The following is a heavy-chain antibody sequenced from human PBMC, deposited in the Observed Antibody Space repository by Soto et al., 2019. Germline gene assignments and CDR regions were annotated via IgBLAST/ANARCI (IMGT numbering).Heavy chain of an antibody. CDR1: GFTFDDYA. D-gene: IGHD6-13*01. J-gene: IGHJ5*02. CDR3: AKDTRSAPSSSWSP. Sequence: GGSLRLSCAASGFTFDDYAMHWVRQAPGKGLEWVSGISWNSGSIGYADSVKGRFTISRDNAKNSLYLQMNSLRAEDTALYYCAKDTRSAPSSSWSPWGQGTLVTVSS. CDR2: ISWNSGSI. V-gene: IGHV3-9*01.